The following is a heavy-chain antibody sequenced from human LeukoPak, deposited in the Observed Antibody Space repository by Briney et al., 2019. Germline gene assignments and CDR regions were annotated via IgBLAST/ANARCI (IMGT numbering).Heavy chain of an antibody. J-gene: IGHJ5*02. CDR2: IYNSGDT. Sequence: SETLSLTCTVSGASISSGIYYWGWIRQPPGKGLEWIGTIYNSGDTYYKSSLRSRVTISVDTSKNQVSLKLSSVTAADTAVYYCARCHPHVTTNWFDPWGQGTLVTVSS. D-gene: IGHD1-14*01. CDR1: GASISSGIYY. V-gene: IGHV4-39*01. CDR3: ARCHPHVTTNWFDP.